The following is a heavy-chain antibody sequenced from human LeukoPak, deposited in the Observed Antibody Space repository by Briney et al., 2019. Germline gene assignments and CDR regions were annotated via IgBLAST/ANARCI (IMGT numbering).Heavy chain of an antibody. CDR1: GYTFTSYG. CDR3: ARFDGLERGLGAFDI. Sequence: ASVKVSCKASGYTFTSYGISWVRQAPGQGLEWMGWISAYNGNTNYAQKLQGRVTMTTDTSTSTAHMELRSLRSDDTAVYYCARFDGLERGLGAFDIWGQGTMVTVSS. CDR2: ISAYNGNT. J-gene: IGHJ3*02. D-gene: IGHD1-1*01. V-gene: IGHV1-18*01.